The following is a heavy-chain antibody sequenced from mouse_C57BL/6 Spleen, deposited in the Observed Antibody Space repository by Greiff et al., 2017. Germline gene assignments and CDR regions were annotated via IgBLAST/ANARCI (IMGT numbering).Heavy chain of an antibody. V-gene: IGHV1-74*01. Sequence: QVQLLQPGADLVKPGASVKVSCKASGYTFTSYWMHWVQQRPGQGLEWIGRIHPSDSDTNYKQKFKGKGTLTVDKSYSTAYMQLSRLTSEDSAVYYGAIATVVDAMDYWGQGTSVTVSS. CDR2: IHPSDSDT. J-gene: IGHJ4*01. CDR3: AIATVVDAMDY. CDR1: GYTFTSYW. D-gene: IGHD1-1*01.